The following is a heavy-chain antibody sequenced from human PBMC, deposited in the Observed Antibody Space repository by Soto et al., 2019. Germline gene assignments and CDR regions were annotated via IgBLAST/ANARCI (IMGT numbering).Heavy chain of an antibody. D-gene: IGHD2-15*01. CDR3: ARATPRGMDV. CDR2: IYHSGST. Sequence: PSETLSLTCAVSGGSISSGGYSWSWIRQPPGKGLEWIGYIYHSGSTYYNPSLKSRVTISVDRSKNRFSLKLSSVTAADTAVYYCARATPRGMDVWGQGTTVTVSS. CDR1: GGSISSGGYS. V-gene: IGHV4-30-2*01. J-gene: IGHJ6*02.